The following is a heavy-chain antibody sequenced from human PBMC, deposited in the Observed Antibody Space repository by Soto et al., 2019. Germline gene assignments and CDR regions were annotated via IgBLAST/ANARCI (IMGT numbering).Heavy chain of an antibody. J-gene: IGHJ5*02. CDR3: AKNETTRPWFDP. V-gene: IGHV4-31*03. CDR1: GGSIRNGNYY. D-gene: IGHD1-1*01. Sequence: QVQLQESGPGLVKASQTLSLTCTVSGGSIRNGNYYWSWIRQLPGKGLEWIGNNYYIGPTSYNPALKSRAIISIVPSKNPLSLELTSVLAAETAVYYCAKNETTRPWFDPWGQGTLVTVSS. CDR2: NYYIGPT.